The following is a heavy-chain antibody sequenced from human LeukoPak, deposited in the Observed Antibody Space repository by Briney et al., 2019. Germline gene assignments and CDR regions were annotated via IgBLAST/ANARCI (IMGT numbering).Heavy chain of an antibody. CDR1: GGSFSGYY. CDR2: INHSGST. Sequence: RSSETLSLTCAVYGGSFSGYYWSWIRQPPGKGLEWIGEINHSGSTNYNPSLKSRVTISVDTSKNQFSLKLSSVTAADTAVYYCARRRYDFWSGYLYYFDYWGQGTLVTVSS. D-gene: IGHD3-3*01. CDR3: ARRRYDFWSGYLYYFDY. V-gene: IGHV4-34*01. J-gene: IGHJ4*02.